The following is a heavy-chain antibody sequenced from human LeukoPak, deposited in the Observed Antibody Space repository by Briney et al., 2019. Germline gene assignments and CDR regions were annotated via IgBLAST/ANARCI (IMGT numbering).Heavy chain of an antibody. Sequence: SQTLSLTCAISGDSVSSNSAALNWIRQSPSRGLEWLGRTYYRSKWDNYYAVAVKSRITINPDTSNNQFSLQLKSVRLEDTALYYCARDYGGWYYFDYWGQGSLVTVSS. V-gene: IGHV6-1*01. D-gene: IGHD4-23*01. CDR2: TYYRSKWDN. CDR3: ARDYGGWYYFDY. J-gene: IGHJ4*02. CDR1: GDSVSSNSAA.